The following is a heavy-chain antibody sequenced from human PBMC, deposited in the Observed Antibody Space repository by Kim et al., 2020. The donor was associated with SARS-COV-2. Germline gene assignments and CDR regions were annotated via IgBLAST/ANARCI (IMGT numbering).Heavy chain of an antibody. J-gene: IGHJ4*02. D-gene: IGHD3-3*01. CDR3: ARAYDFWSGHFDY. CDR1: GGSISSYY. CDR2: IYYSGST. Sequence: SETLSLTCTVSGGSISSYYWSWIRQPPGKGLEWIGYIYYSGSTNYNPSLKSRVTISVDTSKNQFSLKLSSVTAADTAVYYCARAYDFWSGHFDYWGQGTLVTGSS. V-gene: IGHV4-59*01.